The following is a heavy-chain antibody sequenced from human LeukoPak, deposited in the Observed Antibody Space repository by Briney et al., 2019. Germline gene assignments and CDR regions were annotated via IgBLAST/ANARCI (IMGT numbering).Heavy chain of an antibody. CDR2: VDPEDGET. CDR1: GNTFTDYY. CDR3: ATEGIAARPFDY. D-gene: IGHD6-6*01. J-gene: IGHJ4*02. V-gene: IGHV1-69-2*01. Sequence: GASVKVSCKASGNTFTDYYMHWVQQAPGKGLEWMGRVDPEDGETIYAEKFQGRVTITADTSTDTAYMELSSLRSEDTAVYYCATEGIAARPFDYWGQGTLVTVSS.